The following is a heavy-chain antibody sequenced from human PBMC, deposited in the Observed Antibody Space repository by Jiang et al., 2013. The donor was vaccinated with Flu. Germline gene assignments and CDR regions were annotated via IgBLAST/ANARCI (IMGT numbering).Heavy chain of an antibody. CDR1: GFSLSTSGVA. CDR3: AHRISWNYDY. J-gene: IGHJ4*02. Sequence: KPTQTLTLTCTFSGFSLSTSGVAVGWIRQPPGKALEWLAVIYGDDDKRYSPALSSRFTITKDTSKNQVVLTMTNMDPVDTATYYCAHRISWNYDYWGQGTLVTVSS. CDR2: IYGDDDK. D-gene: IGHD1-7*01. V-gene: IGHV2-5*02.